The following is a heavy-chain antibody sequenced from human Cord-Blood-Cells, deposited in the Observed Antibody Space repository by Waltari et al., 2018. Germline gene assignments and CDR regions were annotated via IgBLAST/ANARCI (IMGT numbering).Heavy chain of an antibody. J-gene: IGHJ3*02. CDR2: INPNSGGT. D-gene: IGHD6-6*01. Sequence: QVQLVQSGAEVKKPGASVKVSCKASGYTFTGYYMRWVRQAPGQGLEWMGWINPNSGGTNYAQKFQGRVTMTRDTSISTAYMELSRLRSDDTAVYYCARWPRNLAARPSAFDIWGQGTMVTVSS. CDR1: GYTFTGYY. V-gene: IGHV1-2*02. CDR3: ARWPRNLAARPSAFDI.